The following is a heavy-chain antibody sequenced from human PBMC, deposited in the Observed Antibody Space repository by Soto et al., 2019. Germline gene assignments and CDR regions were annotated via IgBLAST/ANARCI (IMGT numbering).Heavy chain of an antibody. D-gene: IGHD1-26*01. Sequence: LLVESGGGLVKPGGSLRLSCVGSGFSFNFVWISWVRQAPGKGLEWVGRVKRKSDGGTREYAAPVRGRFFISRDDSKNTAYLEMNILRAEDTDNYYCTTDLKVGVNAWGQGTLVTVSS. V-gene: IGHV3-15*01. CDR1: GFSFNFVW. J-gene: IGHJ4*02. CDR2: VKRKSDGGTR. CDR3: TTDLKVGVNA.